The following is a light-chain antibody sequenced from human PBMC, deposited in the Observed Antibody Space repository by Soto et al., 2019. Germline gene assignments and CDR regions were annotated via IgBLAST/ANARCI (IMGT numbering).Light chain of an antibody. CDR3: SSYSSTSTPWV. CDR2: EVT. Sequence: QSVLTQPASVSGSPGQSITIFCTGTSSDVGAYKFVSWYRHHPGRAPQVMIYEVTNRPSGVSSCFSGSRSGNTASLTISGLQPEDEGDYYCSSYSSTSTPWVFGGGTQLTVL. J-gene: IGLJ3*02. CDR1: SSDVGAYKF. V-gene: IGLV2-14*01.